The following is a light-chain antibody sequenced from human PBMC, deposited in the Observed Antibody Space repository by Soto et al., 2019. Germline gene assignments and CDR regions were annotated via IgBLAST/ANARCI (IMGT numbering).Light chain of an antibody. CDR1: QSVSSN. J-gene: IGKJ5*01. Sequence: EIVMTQSPATLSVSPGERATLSCRASQSVSSNLAWYQQKPGQAPRLLIYGASTSATGIPARFSGSGSGTEFTLTISRLQSEDFAVYYCQQYNNWPPGTFGQGTRLEMK. V-gene: IGKV3-15*01. CDR2: GAS. CDR3: QQYNNWPPGT.